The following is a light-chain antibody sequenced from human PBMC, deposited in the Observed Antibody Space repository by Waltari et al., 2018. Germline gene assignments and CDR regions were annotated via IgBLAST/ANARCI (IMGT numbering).Light chain of an antibody. V-gene: IGKV4-1*01. J-gene: IGKJ4*01. CDR2: WAA. CDR3: QQYYNAPLT. CDR1: QSILYRSSNRNA. Sequence: DIVMTQSPDSLAVSLGERATINCKSSQSILYRSSNRNALAWYQQKPGQPPKLLFFWAATRESGAPDRFSVSGSGTDFTLTISSLQAEDVAVYYCQQYYNAPLTFDGGTKVEIK.